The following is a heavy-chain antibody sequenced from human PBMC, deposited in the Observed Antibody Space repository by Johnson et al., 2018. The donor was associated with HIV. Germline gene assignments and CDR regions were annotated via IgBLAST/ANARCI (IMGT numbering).Heavy chain of an antibody. CDR1: GFTFSNAW. CDR2: IKSKVDGGTT. CDR3: ASFWATGAFDI. V-gene: IGHV3-15*05. Sequence: EVQLVESGGGVVQPGGSLRLSCAVSGFTFSNAWMRWVRQAPGKGLEWVGRIKSKVDGGTTDYAAPVKGRFTVSRDDSKNTLYLQMNSLRAEDTAVYYCASFWATGAFDIWGQGTMVTVSS. J-gene: IGHJ3*02. D-gene: IGHD3-10*01.